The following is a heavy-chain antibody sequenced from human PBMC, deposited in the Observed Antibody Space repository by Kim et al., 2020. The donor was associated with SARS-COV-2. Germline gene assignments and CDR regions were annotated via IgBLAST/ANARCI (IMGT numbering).Heavy chain of an antibody. CDR2: VTWNSGYI. Sequence: GGSLRLSCAASGFTFDDYAMHWVRQVPGKGLEWVSGVTWNSGYIGYADSVKGRFTISRDNANNSLYLQMNSLRSEDTALYYCAKDIGSSRGWYFDLWGRGTLVTVSS. CDR3: AKDIGSSRGWYFDL. CDR1: GFTFDDYA. V-gene: IGHV3-9*01. J-gene: IGHJ2*01. D-gene: IGHD1-26*01.